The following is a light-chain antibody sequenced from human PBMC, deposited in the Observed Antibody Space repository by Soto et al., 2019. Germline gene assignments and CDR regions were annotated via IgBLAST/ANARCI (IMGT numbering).Light chain of an antibody. CDR2: AAS. CDR3: QQYNNWPIT. Sequence: LTQSPSFLYSSVGDRFTISCRASQGMSTYVAWYQQKPGKAPKLLIYAASSLQSGVPSRFSGSGSGTEFTLTISSLQSEDFAVYYCQQYNNWPITFGQGTRLEIK. J-gene: IGKJ5*01. V-gene: IGKV1-9*01. CDR1: QGMSTY.